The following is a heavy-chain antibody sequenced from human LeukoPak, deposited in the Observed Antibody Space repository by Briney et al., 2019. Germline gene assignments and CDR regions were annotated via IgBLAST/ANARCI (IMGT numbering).Heavy chain of an antibody. D-gene: IGHD1-1*01. Sequence: GRSLRLSCAASGFTFSIYGMPWIRQAPGKGLEWVTFISYGGSNQYYADSVKGRFTISRDNSKNTLYLQMNSLRAEDTAVYYCASGVQLELRRFDYFDYWGQGTLVTVSS. J-gene: IGHJ4*02. CDR1: GFTFSIYG. CDR3: ASGVQLELRRFDYFDY. V-gene: IGHV3-30*03. CDR2: ISYGGSNQ.